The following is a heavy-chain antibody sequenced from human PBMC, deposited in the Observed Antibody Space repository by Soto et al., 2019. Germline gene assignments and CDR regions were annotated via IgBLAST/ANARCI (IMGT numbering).Heavy chain of an antibody. CDR2: IYYSGNT. Sequence: QVQLQESGPGLVKPSQTLSLTCTVSGGSISSGDYYWSWIRQPPGKGLEWIGYIYYSGNTYYNPSLKSRVTISVDTSKNQFSLKLSSVTAADTAVYYCARGDPGTSFGETKYYFDYWGQGTLVTVSS. CDR3: ARGDPGTSFGETKYYFDY. V-gene: IGHV4-30-4*01. D-gene: IGHD3-10*01. CDR1: GGSISSGDYY. J-gene: IGHJ4*02.